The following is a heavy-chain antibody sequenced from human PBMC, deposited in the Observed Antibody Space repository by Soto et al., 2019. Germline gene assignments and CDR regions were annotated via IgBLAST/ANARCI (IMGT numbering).Heavy chain of an antibody. CDR2: IYYSGST. J-gene: IGHJ4*02. V-gene: IGHV4-39*01. Sequence: QLQLQESGPGLVKPSETLSLTCTVSGGSISSSSYYWGWIRQPPGKGLEWIGSIYYSGSTYYNPSLKSRVTISVDTSKNQFSLKLSSVTAADTAVYYCARRIQLWHTGGFFDYWGQGTLVTVSS. CDR3: ARRIQLWHTGGFFDY. CDR1: GGSISSSSYY. D-gene: IGHD5-18*01.